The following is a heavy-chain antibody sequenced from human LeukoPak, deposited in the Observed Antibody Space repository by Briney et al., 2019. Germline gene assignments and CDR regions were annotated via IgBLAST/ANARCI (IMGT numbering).Heavy chain of an antibody. D-gene: IGHD4-23*01. Sequence: GGSLRLSCAASGFTFSDYHMNWLRQAPGKGLEWVSHISRSGSSLYCTDSVKGRFTISRDNAKNSLYLQMNSLRAEDTAVYYCATDLDYGGHFNYYGMDVWGQGTTVTVS. CDR3: ATDLDYGGHFNYYGMDV. CDR2: ISRSGSSL. CDR1: GFTFSDYH. V-gene: IGHV3-11*04. J-gene: IGHJ6*02.